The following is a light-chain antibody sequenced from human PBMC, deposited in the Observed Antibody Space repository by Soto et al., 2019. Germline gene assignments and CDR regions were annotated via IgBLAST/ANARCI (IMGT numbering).Light chain of an antibody. CDR1: QSVSTN. Sequence: ETVMTQSPATLSLSPGERATLSCRASQSVSTNLAWYQQKPGQAPRLLIYAASTRATSIPARFSGSGSGTEFTLTVSSLQSEDFAVYYCQQYNEWLSFTFGPGTKVDIK. CDR2: AAS. CDR3: QQYNEWLSFT. J-gene: IGKJ3*01. V-gene: IGKV3-15*01.